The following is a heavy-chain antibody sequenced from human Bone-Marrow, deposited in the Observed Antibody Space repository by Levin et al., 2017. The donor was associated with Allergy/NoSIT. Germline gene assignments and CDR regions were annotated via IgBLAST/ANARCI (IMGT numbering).Heavy chain of an antibody. D-gene: IGHD3-9*01. CDR3: AREDVLRYFDWLHDAFDI. V-gene: IGHV3-21*01. CDR2: ISSSSSYI. J-gene: IGHJ3*02. CDR1: GFTVSNYN. Sequence: TGESLKISCAGSGFTVSNYNMNWVRQAPGKGLEWVASISSSSSYIYYADSVKGRFTISRDNAKNSLYLQMNSLRAEDTAVYYCAREDVLRYFDWLHDAFDIWGQGTMVTVSS.